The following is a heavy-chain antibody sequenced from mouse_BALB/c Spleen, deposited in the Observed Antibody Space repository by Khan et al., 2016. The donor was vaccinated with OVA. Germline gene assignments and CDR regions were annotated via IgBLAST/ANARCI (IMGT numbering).Heavy chain of an antibody. J-gene: IGHJ2*01. Sequence: EVQLQESGPGLVKPSQSLSLTCTVTGYSITSGYAWNWIRQFPGNKLEWMGYISYSGVTSYTPSLKSRISLTRDTSKNQFFLQLKSVTTEDTATYYCARGNYYGYYFDYWGQGTTLTVSS. V-gene: IGHV3-2*02. CDR2: ISYSGVT. D-gene: IGHD1-1*01. CDR1: GYSITSGYA. CDR3: ARGNYYGYYFDY.